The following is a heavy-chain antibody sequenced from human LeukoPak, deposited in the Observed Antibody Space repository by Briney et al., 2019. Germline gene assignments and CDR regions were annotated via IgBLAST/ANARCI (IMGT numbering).Heavy chain of an antibody. Sequence: ASVKVSCKASGYTFTGYYMHWVRQAPGQGLEWMGWINPNSGGTNYAQKFQGRVTMTRDTSISTAYMELSRLRSDDTAVYYCARGRGPQTTVVWFDPWGQGTLVTVSS. CDR2: INPNSGGT. CDR3: ARGRGPQTTVVWFDP. J-gene: IGHJ5*02. CDR1: GYTFTGYY. D-gene: IGHD4-11*01. V-gene: IGHV1-2*02.